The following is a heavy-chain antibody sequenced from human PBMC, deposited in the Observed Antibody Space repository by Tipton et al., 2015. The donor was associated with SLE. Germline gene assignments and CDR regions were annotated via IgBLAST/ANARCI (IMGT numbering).Heavy chain of an antibody. J-gene: IGHJ4*02. Sequence: LSLTCTVSGDSISYNYWSWIRQPPGKGLEWIGYISYSGSTNYNSSLKSRLTTSVDTSKNQFSLKLSSVTAADTAVYYCARDVGGYNTGWFPYYFDYWGQGTLVTVSS. V-gene: IGHV4-59*12. CDR2: ISYSGST. D-gene: IGHD2-8*02. CDR3: ARDVGGYNTGWFPYYFDY. CDR1: GDSISYNY.